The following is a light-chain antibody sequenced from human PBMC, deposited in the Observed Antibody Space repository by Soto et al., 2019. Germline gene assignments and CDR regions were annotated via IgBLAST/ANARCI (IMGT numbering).Light chain of an antibody. V-gene: IGLV2-14*03. J-gene: IGLJ3*02. Sequence: QSALTQPASLSGSPGQSITISCTGTSSDIGSYNYVSWYQQHPGKAPKLMIFDVSYRPSGISDRFSGSKSGNMASLTISGLQPEDEADYYCSSYGASSTLFGGGTKVTVL. CDR2: DVS. CDR1: SSDIGSYNY. CDR3: SSYGASSTL.